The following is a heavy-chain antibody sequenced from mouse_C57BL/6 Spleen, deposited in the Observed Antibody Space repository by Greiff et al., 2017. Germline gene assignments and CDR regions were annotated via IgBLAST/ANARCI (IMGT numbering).Heavy chain of an antibody. CDR1: GYAFSSSW. Sequence: VQLQQSGPELVKPGASVKISCKASGYAFSSSWMNWVKQRPGKGLEWIGRIYPGDGDTNYNGKFKGKATLTADKSSSTAYMQLSSLTSEDSAVYFCAREGYAMDDWGQGTSVTVSS. V-gene: IGHV1-82*01. CDR3: AREGYAMDD. J-gene: IGHJ4*01. CDR2: IYPGDGDT.